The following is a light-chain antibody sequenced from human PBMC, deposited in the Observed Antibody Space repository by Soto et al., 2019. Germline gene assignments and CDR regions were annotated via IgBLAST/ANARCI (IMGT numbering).Light chain of an antibody. J-gene: IGKJ5*01. CDR3: QQYNNWPPYT. CDR1: QSVSTN. CDR2: GAY. Sequence: EIVLTQSPATMSVSQGERATLSCRASQSVSTNLAWYQQTPGQPPRLLIYGAYTSATATPARFSGSGSGTEFTLTIISLQSEDFAVYYCQQYNNWPPYTFGQGTRLEI. V-gene: IGKV3-15*01.